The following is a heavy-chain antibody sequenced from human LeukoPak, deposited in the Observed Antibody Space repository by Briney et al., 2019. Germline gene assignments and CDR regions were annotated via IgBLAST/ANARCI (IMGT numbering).Heavy chain of an antibody. CDR1: GYTFNKYG. J-gene: IGHJ5*02. Sequence: ASVKVPCKASGYTFNKYGISWVRQAPGQGLEWMGWISCYNGDTNYAQKLQGRITLSTDTPTTTVYMELRSLRSDDMAVYYCARDPSNTSGWKTWFDTWGQGTPVTVSS. CDR3: ARDPSNTSGWKTWFDT. CDR2: ISCYNGDT. D-gene: IGHD6-19*01. V-gene: IGHV1-18*03.